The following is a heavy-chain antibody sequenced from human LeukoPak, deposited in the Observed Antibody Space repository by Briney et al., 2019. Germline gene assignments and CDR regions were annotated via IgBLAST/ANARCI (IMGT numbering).Heavy chain of an antibody. Sequence: GGSLRPSCAVSGFTFSSYWMNWVRQAPGKGLGWVANIKQDGSEKNYVDSVKGRFTISRDNAKSSLFLQMNDLRAEDTAVYYCAKGGRGNGEVYWGQGTLVTVSS. CDR1: GFTFSSYW. CDR3: AKGGRGNGEVY. D-gene: IGHD2-8*01. J-gene: IGHJ4*02. CDR2: IKQDGSEK. V-gene: IGHV3-7*01.